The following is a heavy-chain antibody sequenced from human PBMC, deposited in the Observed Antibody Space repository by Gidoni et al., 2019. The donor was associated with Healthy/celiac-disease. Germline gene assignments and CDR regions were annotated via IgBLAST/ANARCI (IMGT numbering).Heavy chain of an antibody. CDR1: GCSIGSYY. CDR3: ARGYKGTTRTGGMDV. Sequence: QVQLQESGPGLVKPSETLSLTCTVSGCSIGSYYWSWIRQPPGKGLEWIVYIYYSGSTNYNPSLKSRVTISVDTSKNQFSLKLSSVTAADTAVYYCARGYKGTTRTGGMDVWGQGTTVTVSS. CDR2: IYYSGST. J-gene: IGHJ6*02. D-gene: IGHD1-1*01. V-gene: IGHV4-59*01.